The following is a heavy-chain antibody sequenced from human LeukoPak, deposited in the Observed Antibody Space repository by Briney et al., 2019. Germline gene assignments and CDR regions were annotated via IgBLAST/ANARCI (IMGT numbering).Heavy chain of an antibody. D-gene: IGHD5-12*01. CDR1: GVNFTSYA. V-gene: IGHV3-30*04. CDR2: ISYDGSKT. J-gene: IGHJ4*02. Sequence: GRSLRLSCAASGVNFTSYAMPWVRQAPGTGLEWVAVISYDGSKTYYADPLKGRFTISRDTSKNTLYLQMNSLRAEDTAVYYCARGGGYGYSGYDYFDYWGQGTLVTVSS. CDR3: ARGGGYGYSGYDYFDY.